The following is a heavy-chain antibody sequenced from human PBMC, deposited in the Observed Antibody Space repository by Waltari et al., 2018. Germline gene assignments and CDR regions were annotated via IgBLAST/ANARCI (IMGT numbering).Heavy chain of an antibody. D-gene: IGHD3-3*01. CDR3: ARVRTIFGVVPRAEYFQH. V-gene: IGHV1-69*05. CDR1: CGPFHSFA. CDR2: IIPILGTA. J-gene: IGHJ1*01. Sequence: QVQWVQPGAEGKKPGSSVTGPCNASCGPFHSFATPGARQAAGQGLEWMEGIIPILGTANYAQKCQGKVTITTDESTSTAYMELSRLRAEDTAVYYCARVRTIFGVVPRAEYFQHWGQGTLVTVSS.